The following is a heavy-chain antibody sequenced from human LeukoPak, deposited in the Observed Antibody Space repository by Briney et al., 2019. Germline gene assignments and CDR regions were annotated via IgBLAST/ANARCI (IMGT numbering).Heavy chain of an antibody. CDR3: ARIQSAGTSDAFDI. V-gene: IGHV1-18*01. D-gene: IGHD3-10*01. CDR1: GYTFDTYR. CDR2: TSGYNGHT. J-gene: IGHJ3*02. Sequence: GASVKVSCKASGYTFDTYRISWVRQAPGQGLEWMGWTSGYNGHTKYAQKFHDRVTLTTDTSTSTAYMEMRSLRSDDTAVYYCARIQSAGTSDAFDIWGQGTMLTVS.